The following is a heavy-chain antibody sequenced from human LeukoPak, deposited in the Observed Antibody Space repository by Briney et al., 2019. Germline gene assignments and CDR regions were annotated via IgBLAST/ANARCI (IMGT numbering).Heavy chain of an antibody. CDR2: IVVGSGNT. CDR3: ADTYYYASGSSIDAFDM. Sequence: GASVKVSCKASGFTFTKSAMQWVRQARGQRLEWIGWIVVGSGNTNYAQKFQERVTITRDMSTSTAYMELSSLRSEDTAVYYCADTYYYASGSSIDAFDMWGQGTMVTVSS. V-gene: IGHV1-58*02. CDR1: GFTFTKSA. J-gene: IGHJ3*02. D-gene: IGHD3-10*01.